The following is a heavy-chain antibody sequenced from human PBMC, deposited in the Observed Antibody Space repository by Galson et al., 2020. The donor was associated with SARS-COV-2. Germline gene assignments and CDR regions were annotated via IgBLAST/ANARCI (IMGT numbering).Heavy chain of an antibody. J-gene: IGHJ4*02. CDR2: ISTYNGDT. CDR3: ATIVCSPEY. Sequence: KISCATSGYTFTTYSITWLRQAPGLGLEWMGWISTYNGDTKYAQRFQGRVTMTTDTSTNTAYMELRSLRSDHTAVYCCATIVCSPEYWGQGTLVTVSS. D-gene: IGHD2-15*01. CDR1: GYTFTTYS. V-gene: IGHV1-18*01.